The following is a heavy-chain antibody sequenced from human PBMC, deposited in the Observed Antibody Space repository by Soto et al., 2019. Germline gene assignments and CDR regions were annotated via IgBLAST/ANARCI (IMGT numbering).Heavy chain of an antibody. J-gene: IGHJ4*02. Sequence: EVPLLESGGGLVQPGGSLRLSCAASGFTFSSYAMSWVRQAPGKGLEWVSVISGSGGSTYYADSVIGPFTISRDNSKNPLVLQMNSPRAEDTDVYYCAKGTCKSGGSCYSTFDYWVQGTLVTVST. CDR3: AKGTCKSGGSCYSTFDY. CDR2: ISGSGGST. V-gene: IGHV3-23*01. CDR1: GFTFSSYA. D-gene: IGHD2-15*01.